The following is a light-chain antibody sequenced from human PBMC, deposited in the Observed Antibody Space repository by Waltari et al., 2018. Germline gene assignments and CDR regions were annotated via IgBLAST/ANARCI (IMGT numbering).Light chain of an antibody. V-gene: IGKV1-39*01. CDR1: QNIKNY. Sequence: DIRMTQSPSSLSASVGDRVTITCRATQNIKNYLNGYQQKPGKAPSLLIYDASSLYSGVPSRFSGSGSGTDFTLAISDLQPEDFATYYCQQSYSAPATFGGGTKVEIK. J-gene: IGKJ4*01. CDR2: DAS. CDR3: QQSYSAPAT.